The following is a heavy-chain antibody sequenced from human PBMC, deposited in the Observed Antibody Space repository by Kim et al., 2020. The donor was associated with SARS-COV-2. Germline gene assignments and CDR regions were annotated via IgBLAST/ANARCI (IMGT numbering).Heavy chain of an antibody. J-gene: IGHJ4*02. Sequence: SETLSLTCTVSGGSISSGGYYWSWIRQHPGKGLEWIGYIYYSGSTYYNPSLKSRVTISVDTSKNQFSLKLSSVTAADTAVYYCAREELVLGFDYWGQGTLVTVSS. CDR1: GGSISSGGYY. CDR2: IYYSGST. V-gene: IGHV4-31*03. D-gene: IGHD6-13*01. CDR3: AREELVLGFDY.